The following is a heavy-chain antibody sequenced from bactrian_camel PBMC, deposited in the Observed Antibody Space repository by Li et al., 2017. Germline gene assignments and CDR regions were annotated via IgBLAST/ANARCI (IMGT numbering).Heavy chain of an antibody. Sequence: VQLVESGGGSVQAGGSLKLSCKVSGLTYNRYVLGWFRQAPGKEREGVAAIYTRASSARYGNSVLGRFIISEDNEKNATYLEMNDLKPEDTAMYYCAADPPFVYGSSCTEHSEFGYWGQGTQVTVS. CDR2: IYTRASSA. J-gene: IGHJ6*01. CDR3: AADPPFVYGSSCTEHSEFGY. CDR1: GLTYNRYV. D-gene: IGHD6*01. V-gene: IGHV3S42*01.